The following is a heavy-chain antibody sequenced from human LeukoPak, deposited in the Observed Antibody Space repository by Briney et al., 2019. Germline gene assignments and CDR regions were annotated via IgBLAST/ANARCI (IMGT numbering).Heavy chain of an antibody. CDR3: AKPRYCSSTSCYWYFDL. J-gene: IGHJ2*01. CDR1: GFSFSSYA. Sequence: GASLRLSCAASGFSFSSYAMSWVRQAPGKGLEWVSTISVSDDSTYYADSVKGRFTISRDNSKSTLYLQMNSLRAEDTAVYYCAKPRYCSSTSCYWYFDLWGRGTLVTVSS. D-gene: IGHD2-2*01. CDR2: ISVSDDST. V-gene: IGHV3-23*01.